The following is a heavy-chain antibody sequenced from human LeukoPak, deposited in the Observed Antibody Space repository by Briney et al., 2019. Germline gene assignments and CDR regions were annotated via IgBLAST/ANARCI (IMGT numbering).Heavy chain of an antibody. J-gene: IGHJ3*02. CDR3: AGGYWNYDAFDI. Sequence: SETLSLTCTVSGGSISSHYWSWIRQPPGKGLEWIGYIYYSGSTNYNPSLTSRVTISVDTSKNQFSLKLSSVTAADTAVYYCAGGYWNYDAFDIWGQGTMVTVSS. CDR2: IYYSGST. V-gene: IGHV4-59*11. CDR1: GGSISSHY. D-gene: IGHD1-7*01.